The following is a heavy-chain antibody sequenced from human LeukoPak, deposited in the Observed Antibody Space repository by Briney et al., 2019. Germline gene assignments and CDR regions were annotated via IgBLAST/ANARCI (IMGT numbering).Heavy chain of an antibody. Sequence: SVKVSCKASRGTFSSYAISWVRQAPGQGLEWMGRIIPIFGTANYAQKFQGRVTITTDESTSTAYMELSSLRSEDTAVYYCARLSLVGATLDYWGQGTLVTVSS. D-gene: IGHD1-26*01. J-gene: IGHJ4*02. CDR2: IIPIFGTA. CDR3: ARLSLVGATLDY. CDR1: RGTFSSYA. V-gene: IGHV1-69*05.